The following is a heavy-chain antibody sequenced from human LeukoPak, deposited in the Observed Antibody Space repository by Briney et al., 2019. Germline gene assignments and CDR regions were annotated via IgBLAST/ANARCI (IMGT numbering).Heavy chain of an antibody. J-gene: IGHJ4*02. CDR3: ARVAAAGTPTPADY. D-gene: IGHD6-13*01. CDR2: INAGNGNT. CDR1: GYTFTSYA. V-gene: IGHV1-3*01. Sequence: ASVKVSCKASGYTFTSYAMHWVRQAPGQRLEWMGWINAGNGNTKYSQKFQGRVTITRDTSASTAYMELRSLRSDDTAVYYCARVAAAGTPTPADYWGQGTLVTVSS.